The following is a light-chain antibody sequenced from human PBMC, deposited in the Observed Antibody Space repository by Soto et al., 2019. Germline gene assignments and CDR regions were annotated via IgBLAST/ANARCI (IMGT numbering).Light chain of an antibody. CDR3: LLFFGSARV. J-gene: IGLJ3*02. Sequence: QAVVTQEPSLTVSPGGTVTLTCAVSSGAVVSGYYPNWYQQKPGQAPRALIYSTNKKHSWTPARFSGSLIGDKAALTVTGVQPVDEADYYCLLFFGSARVFGGGTKLTVL. V-gene: IGLV7-43*01. CDR1: SGAVVSGYY. CDR2: STN.